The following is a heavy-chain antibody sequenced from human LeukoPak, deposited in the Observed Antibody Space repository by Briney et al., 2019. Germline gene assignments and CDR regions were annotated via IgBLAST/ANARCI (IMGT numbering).Heavy chain of an antibody. Sequence: PGRSLRLSCAASGFTFSSYAMHWVRQAPGKGLEWVAVISYDGSNKYYADSVKGRFTISRDNSKNTLYLQMNSLRAEDTAVYYCAKGDGDYAGTDYWGQGTLVTVSS. V-gene: IGHV3-30-3*01. D-gene: IGHD4-17*01. CDR1: GFTFSSYA. CDR2: ISYDGSNK. J-gene: IGHJ4*02. CDR3: AKGDGDYAGTDY.